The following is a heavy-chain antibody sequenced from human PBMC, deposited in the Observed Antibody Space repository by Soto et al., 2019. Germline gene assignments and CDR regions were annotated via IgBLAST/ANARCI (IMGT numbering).Heavy chain of an antibody. J-gene: IGHJ4*02. CDR3: AREGFDHRPDY. CDR2: MFASGSS. CDR1: GDSISSPKW. Sequence: QVQLQESGPGLVKPSETLSLTCAVSGDSISSPKWWSWYRQPPGKGLELIGEMFASGSSNYNPSLNYRVTISLDTSKNHFSLKLTSLTAADTAICYCAREGFDHRPDYWGQGIPVTVSS. V-gene: IGHV4-4*02.